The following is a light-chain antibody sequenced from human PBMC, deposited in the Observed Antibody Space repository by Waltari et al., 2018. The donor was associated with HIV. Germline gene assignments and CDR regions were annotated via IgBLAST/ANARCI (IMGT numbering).Light chain of an antibody. Sequence: QSALTQPASVSGSPGQSITISCTGHSSDVGNYNYVSWYQQHPGKVPKLMIYDVSKRPSGVSNRLSGSKSGNTASLTISGLQAEDEADYYCCSYAGTNTYVFGSGTKVTVL. CDR2: DVS. CDR3: CSYAGTNTYV. J-gene: IGLJ1*01. V-gene: IGLV2-23*02. CDR1: SSDVGNYNY.